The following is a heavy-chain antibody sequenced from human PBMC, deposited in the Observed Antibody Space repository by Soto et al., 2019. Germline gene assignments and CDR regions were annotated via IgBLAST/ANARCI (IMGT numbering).Heavy chain of an antibody. V-gene: IGHV4-59*05. D-gene: IGHD3-22*01. CDR2: IYYSGST. CDR1: GGSISSYY. Sequence: SETLSLTCTVSGGSISSYYWSWIRQPPGKGLEWIGSIYYSGSTYYNPSLKSRVTISVDTSKNQFSLKLSSVTAADTAVYYCAAHYDSSGHYDTTEYFQHWGQGTLVTVSS. J-gene: IGHJ1*01. CDR3: AAHYDSSGHYDTTEYFQH.